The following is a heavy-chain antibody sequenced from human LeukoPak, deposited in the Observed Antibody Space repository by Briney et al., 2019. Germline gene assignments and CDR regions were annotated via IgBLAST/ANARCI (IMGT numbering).Heavy chain of an antibody. Sequence: GGSLRLSCAASGFTFSSYSMNWVRQAPGKGLEWVSSISSSSSYIYYADSVKGRFTISRDNAKNSLYLQMTSLRAEDTAVYYCARDGWFGELLQTGGFVDYWGQGTLVTVSS. V-gene: IGHV3-21*01. J-gene: IGHJ4*02. CDR1: GFTFSSYS. D-gene: IGHD3-10*01. CDR3: ARDGWFGELLQTGGFVDY. CDR2: ISSSSSYI.